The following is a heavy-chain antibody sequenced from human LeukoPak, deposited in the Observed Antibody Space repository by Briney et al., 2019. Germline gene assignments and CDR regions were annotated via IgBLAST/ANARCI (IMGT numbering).Heavy chain of an antibody. CDR2: ISYDGSNK. CDR1: GFTFSSYA. V-gene: IGHV3-30*04. CDR3: ARDTGFGVVITPTYGMDV. Sequence: PGGSLRLSCAASGFTFSSYAMHWVRQAPGKGLEWVAVISYDGSNKYYADSVKGRFTISRDNSKNTLYLQMNSLRAEDTAVYYCARDTGFGVVITPTYGMDVWGQGTTVTVSS. J-gene: IGHJ6*02. D-gene: IGHD3-3*01.